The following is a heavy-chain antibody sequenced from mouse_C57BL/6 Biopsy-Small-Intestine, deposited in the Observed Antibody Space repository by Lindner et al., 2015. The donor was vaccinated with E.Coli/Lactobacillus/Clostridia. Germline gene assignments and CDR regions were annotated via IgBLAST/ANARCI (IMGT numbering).Heavy chain of an antibody. CDR2: IWTGGGT. Sequence: VQLQESGPGLVAPSQSLSITCTVSGFSLTSYAISWARQPPGKGLEWLGIIWTGGGTNYNSALKSRLSISKDNSKSQVFLRMNSLQTDDTARYYCASTTVQSYFSYWGQGTLVTVSA. J-gene: IGHJ3*01. CDR3: ASTTVQSYFSY. V-gene: IGHV2-9-1*01. D-gene: IGHD1-1*01. CDR1: GFSLTSYA.